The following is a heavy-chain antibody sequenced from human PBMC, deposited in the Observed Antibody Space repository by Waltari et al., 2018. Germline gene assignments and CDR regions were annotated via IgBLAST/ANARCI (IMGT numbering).Heavy chain of an antibody. CDR1: GGSISSGDYY. V-gene: IGHV4-30-4*08. J-gene: IGHJ4*02. CDR2: IYYSGGN. D-gene: IGHD2-15*01. CDR3: ARENVRRCYTDYFDY. Sequence: QVQLQESGPGLMKPSQTLSLTCTVSGGSISSGDYYWSWIRQPPGKGLEWIGCIYYSGGNYYNPALKSRVTISVETSKNQFSLKLSSVTAADTGVYYCARENVRRCYTDYFDYWGQGTLVTVSS.